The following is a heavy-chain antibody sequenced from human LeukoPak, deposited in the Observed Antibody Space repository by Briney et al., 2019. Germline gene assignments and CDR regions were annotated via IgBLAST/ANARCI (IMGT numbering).Heavy chain of an antibody. J-gene: IGHJ4*02. CDR3: ARGYSYGYWALYY. CDR2: IYYSGST. CDR1: GASFSSSTYY. Sequence: SETLSLTCTVSGASFSSSTYYWGWIRQPPGKGLEWIGSIYYSGSTYYNPSLKSRVTMSVDTSKNQFSLKLSSVTAADTAVYYCARGYSYGYWALYYWGQGTLVTVSS. V-gene: IGHV4-39*07. D-gene: IGHD5-18*01.